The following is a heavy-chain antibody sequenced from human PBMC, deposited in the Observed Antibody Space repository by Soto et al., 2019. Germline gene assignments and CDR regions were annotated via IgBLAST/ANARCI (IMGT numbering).Heavy chain of an antibody. CDR1: GGSISSGGYY. J-gene: IGHJ5*02. CDR3: ARGTTVAPNWFDP. V-gene: IGHV4-31*03. D-gene: IGHD4-17*01. CDR2: IYYSGST. Sequence: QVQLQESGPGLVKPSQTLSLTCTVSGGSISSGGYYWSWIRQHPGKGLEWIGYIYYSGSTYYNPSLKNRVTISVDTSKNQFSLKLSSVTAADTAVYYCARGTTVAPNWFDPWGQGTLVTVSS.